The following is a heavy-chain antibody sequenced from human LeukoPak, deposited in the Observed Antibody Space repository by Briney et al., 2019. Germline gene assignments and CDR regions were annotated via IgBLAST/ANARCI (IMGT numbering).Heavy chain of an antibody. D-gene: IGHD2-21*02. CDR3: ARASVAYCGGDCPGGY. CDR1: GYTFTGYY. V-gene: IGHV1-2*02. CDR2: INPNSGGT. J-gene: IGHJ4*02. Sequence: ASVKVSCKASGYTFTGYYMHWVRQAPGQGLEWMGWINPNSGGTNYAQKFQGRVTMTRDTSISTAYMELRSLRSDDTAVYYCARASVAYCGGDCPGGYWGQGTLVTVSS.